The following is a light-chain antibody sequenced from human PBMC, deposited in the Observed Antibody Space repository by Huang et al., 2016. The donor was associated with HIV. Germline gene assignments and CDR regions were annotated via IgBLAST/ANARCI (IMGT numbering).Light chain of an antibody. V-gene: IGKV1-NL1*01. Sequence: DIQMTQSPSSLSASVGDRVTITCRASQGIGNSLAWYQQKPEKAPRLLLYATSRLESGGPSRFSGRGSGTHYTLTISTLQPEDIASYYCQQYHGIPWTFGQGTKVEIK. J-gene: IGKJ1*01. CDR1: QGIGNS. CDR3: QQYHGIPWT. CDR2: ATS.